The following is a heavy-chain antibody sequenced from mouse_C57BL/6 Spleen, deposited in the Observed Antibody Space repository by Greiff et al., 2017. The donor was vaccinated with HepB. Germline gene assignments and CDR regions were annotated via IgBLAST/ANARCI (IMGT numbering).Heavy chain of an antibody. Sequence: EVQVVESGGGLVKPGGSLKLSCAASGFTFSSYAMSWVRQTPEKRLEWVATISDGGSYTYYPDNVKGRFPISRDNAKNNLYLQMSHLKSEDTAMYYCARDPGGLQYYFDYWGQGTTLTVSS. CDR3: ARDPGGLQYYFDY. CDR1: GFTFSSYA. CDR2: ISDGGSYT. D-gene: IGHD2-4*01. J-gene: IGHJ2*01. V-gene: IGHV5-4*01.